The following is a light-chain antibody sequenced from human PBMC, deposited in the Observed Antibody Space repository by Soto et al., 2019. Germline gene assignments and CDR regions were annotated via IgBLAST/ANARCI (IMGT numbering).Light chain of an antibody. CDR3: QQRSSWPLFT. V-gene: IGKV3-11*01. Sequence: EIVLTQSPATLSLSPGERATLSCRASQSIGSYLAWYQQKPGQAPRLLIYDTSNRATAIPARFSGSGSGTDFTLTISSLEPEDLAVYYCQQRSSWPLFTFGTGTKVNLK. J-gene: IGKJ3*01. CDR1: QSIGSY. CDR2: DTS.